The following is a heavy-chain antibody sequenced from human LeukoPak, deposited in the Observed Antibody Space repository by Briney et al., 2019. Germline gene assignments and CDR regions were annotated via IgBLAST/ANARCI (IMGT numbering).Heavy chain of an antibody. V-gene: IGHV3-23*03. D-gene: IGHD1-26*01. Sequence: GGSLRLSCAASGFIFSNYAMTWVRQAPGKGLEWVSVIYSGGTTYYADSVKGRFTISRDNSKNTVHLQMNSLRAEDTAVYYCTRDQSVGTTTGWFDPWGQGTLVTVSS. J-gene: IGHJ5*02. CDR2: IYSGGTT. CDR3: TRDQSVGTTTGWFDP. CDR1: GFIFSNYA.